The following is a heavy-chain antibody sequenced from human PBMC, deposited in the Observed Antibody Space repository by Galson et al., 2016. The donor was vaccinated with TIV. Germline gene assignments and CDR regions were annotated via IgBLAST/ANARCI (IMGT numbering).Heavy chain of an antibody. D-gene: IGHD3-3*01. CDR1: GYTFTRYT. J-gene: IGHJ6*02. Sequence: SVKVSCKASGYTFTRYTMNWMRQAPGQGLEWMGWINSNTGNPTYAQGFTGRFVFSLDTSVTTAYQQISSLKAEDTAVYYCARAEIYDFWSGFPGGPYGMDVWGQGTTVTVSS. V-gene: IGHV7-4-1*02. CDR2: INSNTGNP. CDR3: ARAEIYDFWSGFPGGPYGMDV.